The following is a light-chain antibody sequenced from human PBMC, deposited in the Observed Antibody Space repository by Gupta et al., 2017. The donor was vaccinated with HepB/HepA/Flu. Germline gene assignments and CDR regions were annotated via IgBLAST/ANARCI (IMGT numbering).Light chain of an antibody. CDR1: SSDVGGSTY. CDR2: AVS. V-gene: IGLV2-11*01. J-gene: IGLJ3*02. CDR3: SADAGTNTVV. Sequence: RAVTLSCTGTSSDVGGSTYVSWYQQYPGKAPKLMIYAVSERLSGVPGRFSGSKAGNTASLTISGLQAEEEAEYHCSADAGTNTVVFGGGTKLTVL.